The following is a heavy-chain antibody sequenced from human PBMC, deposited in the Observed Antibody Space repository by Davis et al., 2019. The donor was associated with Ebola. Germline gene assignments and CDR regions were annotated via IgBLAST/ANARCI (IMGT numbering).Heavy chain of an antibody. Sequence: AASVKLSCKASGYTFTSYTMHWLRQAPGQRLEWMGWINAGNGNTKYSQRFQGRVTITRDTSASIAYMELSSLRSEDTAVYYCARFGIVGATNAFDIWGQGTMVTVSS. D-gene: IGHD1-26*01. CDR1: GYTFTSYT. V-gene: IGHV1-3*01. CDR2: INAGNGNT. CDR3: ARFGIVGATNAFDI. J-gene: IGHJ3*02.